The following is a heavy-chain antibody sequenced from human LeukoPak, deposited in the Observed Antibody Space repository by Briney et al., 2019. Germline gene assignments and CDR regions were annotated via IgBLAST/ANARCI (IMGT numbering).Heavy chain of an antibody. J-gene: IGHJ5*02. CDR2: ITGSSSYI. D-gene: IGHD1-20*01. Sequence: GGSVRLSCAASGFTFSSYSMNWLRQAPGKGLEWVSSITGSSSYIYYAVSVKGRFTISRDNAKNSLYLQMNSLRAEDTAVYYCARSVLNCPDTWGQGTLVTVSS. CDR3: ARSVLNCPDT. CDR1: GFTFSSYS. V-gene: IGHV3-21*01.